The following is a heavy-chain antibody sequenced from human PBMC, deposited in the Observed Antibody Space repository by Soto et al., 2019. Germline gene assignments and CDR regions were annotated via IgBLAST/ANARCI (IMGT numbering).Heavy chain of an antibody. D-gene: IGHD1-1*01. Sequence: VASVKVSCKASGYTFTSYYMHWVRQAPGQGLEWMGIINPSGGSTSYAQKFQGRVTMTRDTSTSTVYMELSSLRSEDTAVYYCASSTQTGNDAFDIWGQGTMVTVSS. CDR1: GYTFTSYY. J-gene: IGHJ3*02. V-gene: IGHV1-46*01. CDR2: INPSGGST. CDR3: ASSTQTGNDAFDI.